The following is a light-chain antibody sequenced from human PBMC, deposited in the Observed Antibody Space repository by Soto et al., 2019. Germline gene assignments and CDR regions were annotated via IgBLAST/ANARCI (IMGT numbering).Light chain of an antibody. Sequence: QSALTQPPSLSGTPGQRVTISCSGSNSNIGRYSVNWYQHFPGTAPKILIYSDDERPSRVPDRFSGSKSGTSASLAISGLQSEDKAEYYCAAWDDNLNGPLFGGGTKLTVL. CDR2: SDD. CDR3: AAWDDNLNGPL. V-gene: IGLV1-44*01. CDR1: NSNIGRYS. J-gene: IGLJ3*02.